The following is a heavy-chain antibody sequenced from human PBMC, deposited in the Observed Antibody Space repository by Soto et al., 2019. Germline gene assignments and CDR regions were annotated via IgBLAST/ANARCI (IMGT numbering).Heavy chain of an antibody. CDR2: IYGSGRGI. D-gene: IGHD2-21*01. J-gene: IGHJ4*02. CDR3: AKDAVYNDGLWLMDH. Sequence: XGSLRLSCTAAGLPHSSFAMMWVRQALGKGLECVSGIYGSGRGIEYADSVKGRFTISRDNSKNTVYLQMTDLRADDTAVYYCAKDAVYNDGLWLMDHWGQGTQVTVSS. V-gene: IGHV3-23*05. CDR1: GLPHSSFA.